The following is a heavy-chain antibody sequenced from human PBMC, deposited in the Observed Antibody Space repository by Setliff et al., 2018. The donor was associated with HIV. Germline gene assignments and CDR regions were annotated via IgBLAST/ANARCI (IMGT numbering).Heavy chain of an antibody. CDR2: IHPNSGGT. CDR1: GYTFTDYF. V-gene: IGHV1-2*02. J-gene: IGHJ4*02. D-gene: IGHD7-27*01. Sequence: ASVKVSCKTSGYTFTDYFMHWVRQAPGQGLEWMGWIHPNSGGTVYAQKFQGRVTMTRDTSIGTAYMELSGLRSDDTAMYFCARQLSNSLDYWGQGTLVTVSS. CDR3: ARQLSNSLDY.